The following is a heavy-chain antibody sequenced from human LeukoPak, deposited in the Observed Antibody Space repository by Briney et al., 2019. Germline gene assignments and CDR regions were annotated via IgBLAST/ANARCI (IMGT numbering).Heavy chain of an antibody. D-gene: IGHD3-10*01. J-gene: IGHJ4*02. CDR3: ARVTGYGSGRSIDY. CDR1: GFTFSSYA. V-gene: IGHV3-23*01. Sequence: GGSLRLSCAASGFTFSSYAMSWVRQAPGKGLEWVSAISGSGGSTYYADSVKGRFTISRDNSKNSLYLQMNSLRAEDTAVYYCARVTGYGSGRSIDYWGQGTLVTVSS. CDR2: ISGSGGST.